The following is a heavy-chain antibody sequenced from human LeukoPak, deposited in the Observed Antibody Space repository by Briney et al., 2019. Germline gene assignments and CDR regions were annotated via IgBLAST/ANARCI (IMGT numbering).Heavy chain of an antibody. Sequence: ASVKVSCKASGGTFSSYAISWVRQAPGQGLEWMGGIIPIFGTANYAQKFQGRVTITADESTSTAYMELSSLRSEDTAVYYCARGPLDPTTGTTSIWYFDLWGRGTLVTVSS. V-gene: IGHV1-69*13. CDR3: ARGPLDPTTGTTSIWYFDL. CDR2: IIPIFGTA. CDR1: GGTFSSYA. J-gene: IGHJ2*01. D-gene: IGHD1-7*01.